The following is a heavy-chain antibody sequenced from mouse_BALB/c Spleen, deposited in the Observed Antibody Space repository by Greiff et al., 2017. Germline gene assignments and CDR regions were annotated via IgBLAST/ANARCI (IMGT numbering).Heavy chain of an antibody. CDR1: GFTFSSYG. CDR3: ARHDYDYDGPLFDY. J-gene: IGHJ2*01. Sequence: EVHLVESGGDLVKPGGSLKLSCAASGFTFSSYGMSWVRQTPDKRLEWVATISSGGSYTYYPDSVKGRFTISRDNAKNTLYLQMSSLKSEDTAMYYCARHDYDYDGPLFDYWGQGTTLTVSS. V-gene: IGHV5-6*01. D-gene: IGHD2-4*01. CDR2: ISSGGSYT.